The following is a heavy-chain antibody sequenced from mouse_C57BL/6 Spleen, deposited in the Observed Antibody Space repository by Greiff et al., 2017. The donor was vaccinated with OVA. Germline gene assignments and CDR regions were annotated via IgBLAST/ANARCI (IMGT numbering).Heavy chain of an antibody. CDR2: IIPSNGGT. CDR3: GRKTAQAPLLDY. CDR1: GYTFTSYW. J-gene: IGHJ2*01. Sequence: QVQLQQPGTELVKPGASVKLSCTASGYTFTSYWMHWVKQRPGQGLEWIGNIIPSNGGTNYNEKFKSKATLTVDKSSSTAYMQLSSLTSEDAAVYYCGRKTAQAPLLDYWGQGTTLTVSS. D-gene: IGHD3-2*02. V-gene: IGHV1-53*01.